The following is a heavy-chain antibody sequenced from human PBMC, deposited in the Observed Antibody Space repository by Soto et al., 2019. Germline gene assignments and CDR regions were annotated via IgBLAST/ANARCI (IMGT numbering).Heavy chain of an antibody. V-gene: IGHV3-30*18. D-gene: IGHD3-22*01. Sequence: QVQLVESGGGVVQPGESLTLSCVTSGFAFSNSGMHWVRQAPGKGPEWVAIVSADGRSQHYADSVKRRFTISRDTSKSMVFLQMDSLRAEDTALYYCAKESDTYYDFQHWGQGTLVTVSS. J-gene: IGHJ4*02. CDR1: GFAFSNSG. CDR2: VSADGRSQ. CDR3: AKESDTYYDFQH.